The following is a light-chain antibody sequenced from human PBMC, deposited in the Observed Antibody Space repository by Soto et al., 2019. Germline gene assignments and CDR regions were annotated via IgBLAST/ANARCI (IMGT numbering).Light chain of an antibody. Sequence: QMTQSPSTLSASLGDRVTITCRASQSIGSWLAWYKQTPGEAPKLLIYKASSLESGVPSRFSGSGSGTEFTLTISSLQPDDFATYYCQQYNSYPSTFGQGTKRDIK. CDR1: QSIGSW. V-gene: IGKV1-5*03. J-gene: IGKJ2*01. CDR2: KAS. CDR3: QQYNSYPST.